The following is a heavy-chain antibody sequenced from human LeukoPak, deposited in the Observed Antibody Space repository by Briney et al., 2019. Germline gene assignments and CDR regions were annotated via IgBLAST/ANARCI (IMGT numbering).Heavy chain of an antibody. CDR3: ARDYYYDSSGYGLYYYYYMDV. CDR1: GGSISSSSYY. J-gene: IGHJ6*03. CDR2: IYYSGST. Sequence: SETLSLTCTVSGGSISSSSYYWGWIRQPPGKGLEWIGSIYYSGSTYYNPSLKSRVTISVDTSKNQFSLKLSSVTAADTAVYYCARDYYYDSSGYGLYYYYYMDVWGKGTTVTVSS. V-gene: IGHV4-39*07. D-gene: IGHD3-22*01.